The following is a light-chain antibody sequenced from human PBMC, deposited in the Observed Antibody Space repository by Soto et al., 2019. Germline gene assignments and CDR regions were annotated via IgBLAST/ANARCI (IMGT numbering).Light chain of an antibody. CDR1: QSVSSN. J-gene: IGKJ1*01. V-gene: IGKV3-15*01. CDR3: QQYNNWPRT. Sequence: EIVMTQSPATLSVSPGERATLSCRASQSVSSNFAWYQHKPGQAPRLLIYATSTRATGFPARFSASGSGTEFTLTIGSLQSEDFAVYYCQQYNNWPRTFGQGTKVQIK. CDR2: ATS.